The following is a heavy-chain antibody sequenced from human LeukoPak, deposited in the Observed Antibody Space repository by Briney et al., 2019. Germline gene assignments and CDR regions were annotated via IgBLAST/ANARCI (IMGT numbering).Heavy chain of an antibody. Sequence: SQTLSLTCAISGDSVSSNSAAWTWIRQSPSRGLEWLGRTYYRSKWYNDYAVSVKSRITINPDTSKNQFSLQLNSVTPEDTAVYYCAGEGGSYYYDSSGFRFDPWGQGTLVTVSS. CDR3: AGEGGSYYYDSSGFRFDP. J-gene: IGHJ5*02. CDR2: TYYRSKWYN. V-gene: IGHV6-1*01. CDR1: GDSVSSNSAA. D-gene: IGHD3-22*01.